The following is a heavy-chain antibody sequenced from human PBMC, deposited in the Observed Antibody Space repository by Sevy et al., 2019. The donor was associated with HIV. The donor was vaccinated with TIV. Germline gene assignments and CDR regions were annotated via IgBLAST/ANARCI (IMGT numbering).Heavy chain of an antibody. V-gene: IGHV3-7*01. Sequence: GGSLRLSCAASGFTFSRNWMTWVRQAPGKGLEWVANIKEDGSEKYYVDSVKGRFTISRDNAKNSLYLQMDSRRADDTAMYFCASTPGTIAAADYFFDYWGQGTLVTVSS. CDR3: ASTPGTIAAADYFFDY. CDR2: IKEDGSEK. D-gene: IGHD6-13*01. CDR1: GFTFSRNW. J-gene: IGHJ4*02.